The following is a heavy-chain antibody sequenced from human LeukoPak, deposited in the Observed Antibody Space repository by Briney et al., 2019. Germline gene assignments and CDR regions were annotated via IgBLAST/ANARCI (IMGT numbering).Heavy chain of an antibody. J-gene: IGHJ6*02. D-gene: IGHD6-6*01. V-gene: IGHV4-59*01. CDR3: ARGKAARPRVYCGMGV. Sequence: SETLSLTCTVSGGSISSYYWSWIRQPPGKGLEWIGYIYYSGSTNYNPSLKSRVTISVDTSKNQFSLKLSSVTAADTAVYYCARGKAARPRVYCGMGVWGQGTTVTVS. CDR2: IYYSGST. CDR1: GGSISSYY.